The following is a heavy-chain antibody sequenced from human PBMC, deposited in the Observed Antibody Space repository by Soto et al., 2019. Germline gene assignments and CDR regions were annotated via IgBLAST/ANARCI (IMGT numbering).Heavy chain of an antibody. CDR3: ARTVLGPDLLADSFVDYYYYMDV. J-gene: IGHJ6*03. CDR1: GGSISNFY. V-gene: IGHV4-59*08. D-gene: IGHD3-9*01. CDR2: VYYTGST. Sequence: SSETLSLTCTVSGGSISNFYWSWIRQPPGKGLEWIGYVYYTGSTSYNPSLKRRVTFSADSSRGQFSLRLNSVTAADTAVYYCARTVLGPDLLADSFVDYYYYMDVWGQGPTVTVSS.